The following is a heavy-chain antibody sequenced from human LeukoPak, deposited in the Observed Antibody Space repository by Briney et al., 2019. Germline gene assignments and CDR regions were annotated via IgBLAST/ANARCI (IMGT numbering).Heavy chain of an antibody. CDR2: IKTDGGAT. D-gene: IGHD4-23*01. Sequence: ASVKVSCKASGYTLTTYYMHRVRQAPGQGLECLGVIKTDGGATNYAQKFQGRVTMTRDVSTSTVYMELNSLGSEDTAVYYCARARYGGNQIDYWGQGTLLSVSS. CDR3: ARARYGGNQIDY. V-gene: IGHV1-46*01. J-gene: IGHJ4*02. CDR1: GYTLTTYY.